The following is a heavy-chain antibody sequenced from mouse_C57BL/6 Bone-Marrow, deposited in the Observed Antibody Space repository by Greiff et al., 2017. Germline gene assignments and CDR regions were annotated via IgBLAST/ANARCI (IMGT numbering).Heavy chain of an antibody. CDR3: AIIYDGYYWYFDV. Sequence: QVQLKQSGAELVKPGASVKMSCKASGYTFTTYPIEWMKQNHGKSLEWIGNFHPYNDDTKYNEKFKGKATLTVAKSSSTVYLELIRLTSDDSAVFYCAIIYDGYYWYFDVWGTGTTVTVSS. J-gene: IGHJ1*03. D-gene: IGHD2-3*01. CDR2: FHPYNDDT. V-gene: IGHV1-47*01. CDR1: GYTFTTYP.